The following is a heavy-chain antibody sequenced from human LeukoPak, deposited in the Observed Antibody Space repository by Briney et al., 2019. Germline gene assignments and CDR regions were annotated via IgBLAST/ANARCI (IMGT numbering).Heavy chain of an antibody. CDR2: IKHDGSEK. D-gene: IGHD3-10*01. CDR1: GFTFSSYW. J-gene: IGHJ4*02. V-gene: IGHV3-7*01. Sequence: GGSLRLSCAASGFTFSSYWMSWVRQAPGKGLEWVANIKHDGSEKYFVDSVKGRFTISRDNAKNSLYLQMNSLRDEDTAVCYCVRGGGSFDYWGQGTLVTVSS. CDR3: VRGGGSFDY.